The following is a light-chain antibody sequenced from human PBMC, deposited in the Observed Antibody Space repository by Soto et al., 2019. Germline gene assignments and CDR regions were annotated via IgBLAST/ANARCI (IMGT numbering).Light chain of an antibody. V-gene: IGKV3-15*01. CDR2: GAS. CDR3: QQYSSWPPLA. Sequence: EVVMTQSPATLSVSPGDTATLACRASRTVSVNVAWYQQKPGQAPGLLIFGASTRATGIPARFSGGGSGTEFTLTVSSLQSEDFAVYYCQQYSSWPPLAFGGGTKVEI. CDR1: RTVSVN. J-gene: IGKJ4*01.